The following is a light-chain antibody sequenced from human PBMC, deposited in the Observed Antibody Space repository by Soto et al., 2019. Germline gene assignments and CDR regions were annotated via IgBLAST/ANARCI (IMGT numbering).Light chain of an antibody. CDR3: QVWDISSAHVI. Sequence: SYELTQPPSVSVAPGQTARVACGGSNIGSKSVHWYQQKPGHAPVLVMYYDSDRPSGIPERFSGSNSGNTATLTISRVEAGDEAAYYCQVWDISSAHVIFGGGTKLTVL. J-gene: IGLJ2*01. CDR2: YDS. CDR1: NIGSKS. V-gene: IGLV3-21*01.